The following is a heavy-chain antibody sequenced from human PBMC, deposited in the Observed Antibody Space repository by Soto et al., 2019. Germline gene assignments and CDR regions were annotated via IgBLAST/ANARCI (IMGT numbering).Heavy chain of an antibody. CDR2: ISGSGGST. CDR1: GFTFSSYA. Sequence: PGGSLRLSCAASGFTFSSYAMSWVRQAPGKGLKWVSAISGSGGSTYYADSVKGRFTISRDNSKNTLYLQMNSLRAEDTAVYYCAKSYGGNSWFWFDPWGQGTLVTVSS. J-gene: IGHJ5*02. V-gene: IGHV3-23*01. D-gene: IGHD4-17*01. CDR3: AKSYGGNSWFWFDP.